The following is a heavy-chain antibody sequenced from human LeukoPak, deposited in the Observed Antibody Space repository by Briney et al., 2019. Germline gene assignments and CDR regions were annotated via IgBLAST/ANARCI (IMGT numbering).Heavy chain of an antibody. Sequence: SVKVSFKASGGTFSTYAISWVRQAPGQGLEWMGGILPLFGARNYSQKFQDRFTVTAGGGTTTAYMELSSLTSDDTAVYYCARDGDPSGSCSGFFDSWGQGTLVTVSS. J-gene: IGHJ4*02. CDR3: ARDGDPSGSCSGFFDS. CDR2: ILPLFGAR. D-gene: IGHD1-26*01. V-gene: IGHV1-69*13. CDR1: GGTFSTYA.